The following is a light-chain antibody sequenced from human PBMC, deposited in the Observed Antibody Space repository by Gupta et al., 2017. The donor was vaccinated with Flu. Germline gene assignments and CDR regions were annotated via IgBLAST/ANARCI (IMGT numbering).Light chain of an antibody. J-gene: IGKJ1*01. Sequence: GEEATMSCRASGSVSNNLAWFQQKLGQAPRLLIFGASFRGTGVPDRFSGSGSGTEFTLTISGLQSEDFAVYYCQQYHNWPRTFGQGTRVDIK. CDR1: GSVSNN. CDR2: GAS. CDR3: QQYHNWPRT. V-gene: IGKV3-15*01.